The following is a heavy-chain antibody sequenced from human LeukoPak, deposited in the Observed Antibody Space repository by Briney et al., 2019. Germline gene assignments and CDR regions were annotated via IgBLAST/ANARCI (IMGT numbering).Heavy chain of an antibody. Sequence: GESLKISCKGSGYTFTSYGISWVRQAPGQGLEWMGWISAYNGNTNYAQKLQGRVTMTTDTSTSTAYMELRSLRSEDTAVYYCARSAGAFDYWGQGTLVTVSS. CDR2: ISAYNGNT. J-gene: IGHJ4*02. V-gene: IGHV1-18*01. CDR3: ARSAGAFDY. CDR1: GYTFTSYG. D-gene: IGHD6-13*01.